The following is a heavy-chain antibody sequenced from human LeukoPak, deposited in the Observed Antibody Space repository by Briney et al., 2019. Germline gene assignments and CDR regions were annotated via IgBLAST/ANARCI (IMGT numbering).Heavy chain of an antibody. Sequence: SETLSLTCTVSGGSISSYYWSWIRQPPGKGLEWIGYIYYSGSTNYNPSLKSRVTISVDTSKNQFSLKLNSVTAADTAVYYCVSNPSGWYGLFDYWGQGTLVTVSS. CDR3: VSNPSGWYGLFDY. CDR1: GGSISSYY. CDR2: IYYSGST. V-gene: IGHV4-59*01. J-gene: IGHJ4*02. D-gene: IGHD6-19*01.